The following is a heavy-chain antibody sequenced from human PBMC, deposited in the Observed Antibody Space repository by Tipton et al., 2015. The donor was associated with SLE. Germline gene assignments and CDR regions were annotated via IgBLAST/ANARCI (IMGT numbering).Heavy chain of an antibody. V-gene: IGHV3-21*03. CDR1: GFTFSTYS. Sequence: SLRLSCAASGFTFSTYSLNWVRQAPGKGLEWVSSISSSSMYIYYADSVKGRFTISRDNAKKSLYLQMNSLRADDTAVYYCARDRGPDSSVVADLSDAFDIWGQGTMVTVSS. CDR3: ARDRGPDSSVVADLSDAFDI. D-gene: IGHD2-15*01. CDR2: ISSSSMYI. J-gene: IGHJ3*02.